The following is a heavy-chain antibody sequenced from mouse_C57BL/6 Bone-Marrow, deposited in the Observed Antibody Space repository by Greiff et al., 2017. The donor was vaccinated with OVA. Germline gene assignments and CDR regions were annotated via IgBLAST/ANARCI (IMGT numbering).Heavy chain of an antibody. V-gene: IGHV1-74*01. Sequence: QVQLQQPGAELVKPGASVKVSCKASGYTFTSYWMHWVKQRPGQGLEWIGRIHPSDSDHNYNQKFKGKATLTVDKSSSTAYMQLSSLTSEDSAVYYCAIWRGLRGFDYWGQGTTLTVSS. CDR2: IHPSDSDH. J-gene: IGHJ2*01. CDR3: AIWRGLRGFDY. D-gene: IGHD2-4*01. CDR1: GYTFTSYW.